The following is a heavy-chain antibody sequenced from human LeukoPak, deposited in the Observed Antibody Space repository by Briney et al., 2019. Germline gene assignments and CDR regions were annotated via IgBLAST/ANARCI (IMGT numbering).Heavy chain of an antibody. V-gene: IGHV1-69*04. CDR1: GYTFSSYA. CDR3: ARDLRGLHDYYDSSGPYFDY. J-gene: IGHJ4*02. Sequence: AASVKVSCKASGYTFSSYAISWVRQAPGQGLEWMGRIIPILGIANYAQKFQGRVTITADKSTSTAYMELSSLRSEDTAVYYCARDLRGLHDYYDSSGPYFDYWGQGTLVTVSS. CDR2: IIPILGIA. D-gene: IGHD3-22*01.